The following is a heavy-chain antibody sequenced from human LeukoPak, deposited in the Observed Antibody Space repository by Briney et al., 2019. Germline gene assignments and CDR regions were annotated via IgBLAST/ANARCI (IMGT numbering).Heavy chain of an antibody. CDR1: GGSISSYY. J-gene: IGHJ4*02. Sequence: SETLSLTCTVSGGSISSYYWSWIRQPAGKGLEWIGRIYTSGSTSYNPSLKSRVTMSVDTSKNQFSLKLSSVTAADTAVYYCARASSSWYSRLSFDYWGQGTLVTVSS. D-gene: IGHD6-13*01. CDR2: IYTSGST. V-gene: IGHV4-4*07. CDR3: ARASSSWYSRLSFDY.